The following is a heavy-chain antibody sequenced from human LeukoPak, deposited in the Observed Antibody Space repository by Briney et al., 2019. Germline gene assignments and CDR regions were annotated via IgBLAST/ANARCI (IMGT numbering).Heavy chain of an antibody. V-gene: IGHV4-39*01. CDR1: GGSISSSSYY. D-gene: IGHD2-21*01. Sequence: SETLSLTCTVSGGSISSSSYYWGWIRQPPGKGLEWIGSIYYSASTYYNPSLKSRVTISVDTPKHQFSLKLSSVTAAGTAVYYCARLLFHYYFDYWGQGTLVTVSS. CDR3: ARLLFHYYFDY. J-gene: IGHJ4*02. CDR2: IYYSAST.